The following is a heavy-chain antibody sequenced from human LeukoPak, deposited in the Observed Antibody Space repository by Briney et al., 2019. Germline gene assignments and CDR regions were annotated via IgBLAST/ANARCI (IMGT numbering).Heavy chain of an antibody. CDR1: GFTFSSYG. J-gene: IGHJ4*02. Sequence: GGSLRLSCAASGFTFSSYGMHWVRQAPSKGLEWVAVISYDGSNKYYADSVKGRFTISRDNSKNTLYLQMNSLRAEDTAVYYCAKVAAGAPYYFDYWGQGTLVTVSS. D-gene: IGHD6-13*01. CDR2: ISYDGSNK. CDR3: AKVAAGAPYYFDY. V-gene: IGHV3-30*18.